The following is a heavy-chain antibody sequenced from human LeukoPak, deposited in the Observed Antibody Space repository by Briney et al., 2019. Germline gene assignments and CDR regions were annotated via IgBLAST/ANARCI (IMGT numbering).Heavy chain of an antibody. CDR3: AKDSFYCSGGSCYLYYFDY. CDR2: ISGSGGST. CDR1: GFTFSSYA. J-gene: IGHJ4*02. D-gene: IGHD2-15*01. Sequence: EGSLRLSCAASGFTFSSYAMSWVRQAPGKGLEWVSAISGSGGSTYYADSVKGRFTISRDNSKNTLYLQMNSLRAEDTAVYYCAKDSFYCSGGSCYLYYFDYWGQGTLVTVSS. V-gene: IGHV3-23*01.